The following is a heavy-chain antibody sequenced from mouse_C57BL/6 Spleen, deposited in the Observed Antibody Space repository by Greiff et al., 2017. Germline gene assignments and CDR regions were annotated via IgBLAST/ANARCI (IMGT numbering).Heavy chain of an antibody. J-gene: IGHJ3*01. CDR2: IDPNSCGT. Sequence: QVHVKQPGAELVKPGASVKLSCKASGYTFTRSWLPWLKHRPGRGLAWIGRIDPNSCGTTYNEKFKSKATLTVDKPSSTAYMQLSSLTSEDAAVYYCARGYDYLFAYWGQGTLVTVSA. CDR3: ARGYDYLFAY. V-gene: IGHV1-72*01. CDR1: GYTFTRSW. D-gene: IGHD2-4*01.